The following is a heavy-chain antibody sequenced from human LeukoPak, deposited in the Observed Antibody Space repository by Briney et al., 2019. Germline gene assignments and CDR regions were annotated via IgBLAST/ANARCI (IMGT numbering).Heavy chain of an antibody. CDR2: ISSSSSTI. J-gene: IGHJ6*02. D-gene: IGHD3-16*01. CDR3: ARARGRSSYYYYGMDV. V-gene: IGHV3-48*01. Sequence: GGSLRLSCAASGFTFSSYSMNWVRQAPGKGLEWVSYISSSSSTIYYADSVKGRFTISRDNAKNSLYLQMNSLRAEDTAVYYCARARGRSSYYYYGMDVWGQGTTVTVSS. CDR1: GFTFSSYS.